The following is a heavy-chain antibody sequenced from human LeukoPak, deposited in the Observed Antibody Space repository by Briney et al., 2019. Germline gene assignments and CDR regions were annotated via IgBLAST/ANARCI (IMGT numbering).Heavy chain of an antibody. D-gene: IGHD4-17*01. J-gene: IGHJ4*02. CDR2: IWYDGSNK. V-gene: IGHV3-33*08. CDR3: ASKGAYGGYEDY. Sequence: PGGSLRLSCAASGFTFSSYGMHWVRQAPGKGLEWVAVIWYDGSNKYYADSVKGRFTISRDNSKNTLYLQTNSLRAEDTAVYYCASKGAYGGYEDYWGQGTLVTVSS. CDR1: GFTFSSYG.